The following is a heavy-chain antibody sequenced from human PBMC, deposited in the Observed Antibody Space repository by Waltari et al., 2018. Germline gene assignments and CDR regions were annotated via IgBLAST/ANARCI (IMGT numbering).Heavy chain of an antibody. CDR1: GYSISSGYY. J-gene: IGHJ4*02. CDR2: IYHSGST. V-gene: IGHV4-38-2*01. Sequence: QVQLQESGPGLVKPSETLSLTCAVSGYSISSGYYWGGIRQPPGKGLEWIGSIYHSGSTYYNPSLKSRVTISVDTSKNQFSLKLSSVTAADTAVYYCARQPQAYYFDYWGQGTLVTVSS. CDR3: ARQPQAYYFDY.